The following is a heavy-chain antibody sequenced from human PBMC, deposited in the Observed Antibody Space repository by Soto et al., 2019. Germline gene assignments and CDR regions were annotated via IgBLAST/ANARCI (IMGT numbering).Heavy chain of an antibody. D-gene: IGHD4-4*01. Sequence: SKTLSLTCTVSGGSISSYYWSWIRQPPGKGLEWIGYIYYSGSTNYNPSLKSRVTISVDTSKNQFSLKLSSVTAAHTAVYYCARGGMRGMTTVTYWGQGTLVTVSS. CDR2: IYYSGST. CDR1: GGSISSYY. V-gene: IGHV4-59*01. J-gene: IGHJ4*02. CDR3: ARGGMRGMTTVTY.